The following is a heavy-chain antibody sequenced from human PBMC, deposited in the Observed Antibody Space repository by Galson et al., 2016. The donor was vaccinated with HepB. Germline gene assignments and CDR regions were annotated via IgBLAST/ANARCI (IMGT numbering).Heavy chain of an antibody. V-gene: IGHV4-39*01. Sequence: GSISRSSYLWTWIRQPPGRGLEWIGSIYYSGSTYYNPSLKSRLTISVDTSKNQFSLNLSSVTAADTAVYYCAARGERKPEYWGQGTLVTVSS. D-gene: IGHD3-16*01. CDR2: IYYSGST. J-gene: IGHJ4*02. CDR3: AARGERKPEY. CDR1: GSISRSSYL.